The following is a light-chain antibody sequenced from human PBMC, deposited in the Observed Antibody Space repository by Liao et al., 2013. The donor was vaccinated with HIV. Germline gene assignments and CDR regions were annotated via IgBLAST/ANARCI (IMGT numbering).Light chain of an antibody. J-gene: IGLJ2*01. CDR2: YDS. V-gene: IGLV3-21*01. CDR3: QTWDSSNMI. CDR1: NIGSKS. Sequence: SYVLTQPPSVSVAPGKTARITCGGNNIGSKSVHWYQQKPGQAPVSVIYYDSDRPSGIPERFSGSNSGNTATLTISVTQAMDEADYYCQTWDSSNMIFGGGTKLTVL.